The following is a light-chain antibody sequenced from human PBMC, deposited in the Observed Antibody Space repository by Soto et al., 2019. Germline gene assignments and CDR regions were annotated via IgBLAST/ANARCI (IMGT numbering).Light chain of an antibody. CDR3: QQYDTYPWT. Sequence: DIQMTQSPSTLSASVGDRVTIACRASQSITSWLAWFQQKPGIAPKLLIYDASSLQSGAPSRFSGSGSGTDFTLTISSLQPDDFATYFCQQYDTYPWTFGQGTKVEIQ. J-gene: IGKJ1*01. V-gene: IGKV1-5*01. CDR1: QSITSW. CDR2: DAS.